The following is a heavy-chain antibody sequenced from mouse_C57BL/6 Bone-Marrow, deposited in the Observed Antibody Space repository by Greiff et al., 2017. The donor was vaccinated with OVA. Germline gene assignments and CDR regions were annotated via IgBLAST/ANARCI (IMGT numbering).Heavy chain of an antibody. CDR1: GFNIKDDY. V-gene: IGHV14-4*01. CDR2: IDPENGDT. Sequence: EVKLVESGAELVRPGASVKLSCTASGFNIKDDYMHWVKQRPEQGLAWIGWIDPENGDTEYASKFQGKATITADTSSNTAYLQLSSLTSEDTAVYYCTSYGHFDYWGQGTTVTVSS. J-gene: IGHJ2*01. CDR3: TSYGHFDY. D-gene: IGHD1-1*02.